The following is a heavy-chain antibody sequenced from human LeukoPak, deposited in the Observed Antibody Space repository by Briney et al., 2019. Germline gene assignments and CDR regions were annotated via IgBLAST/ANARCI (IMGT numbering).Heavy chain of an antibody. V-gene: IGHV1-69*05. CDR3: ARGGYSYGPNYYHYMDV. CDR2: IIPIVGTS. CDR1: GGTFSNYA. Sequence: ASVKVSCKASGGTFSNYAFSWVRQAPGQGLEWMGRIIPIVGTSDYAQKFQGRVTITTDVSTSAAYMELSSLRSEDTAVYYCARGGYSYGPNYYHYMDVWDKGTTVTVSS. D-gene: IGHD5-18*01. J-gene: IGHJ6*03.